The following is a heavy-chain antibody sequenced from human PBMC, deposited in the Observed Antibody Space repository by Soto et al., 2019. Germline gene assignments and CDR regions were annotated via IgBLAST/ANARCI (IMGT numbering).Heavy chain of an antibody. V-gene: IGHV1-3*01. CDR1: GYTFTTYA. CDR3: ARAGDDCSTANCYMIDY. J-gene: IGHJ4*02. D-gene: IGHD2-2*02. CDR2: INAGNGKT. Sequence: ASVKVSCKASGYTFTTYAMHWVRQAPGQRLEWRGWINAGNGKTKYSQKFQGRVTITRDKSATTAYMELSSLRSEDTAVYYCARAGDDCSTANCYMIDYWGQGTLVTVSS.